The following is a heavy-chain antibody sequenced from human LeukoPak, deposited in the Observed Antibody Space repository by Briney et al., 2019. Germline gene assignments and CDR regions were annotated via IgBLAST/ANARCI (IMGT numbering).Heavy chain of an antibody. CDR2: ISAYNGNT. D-gene: IGHD5-12*01. V-gene: IGHV1-18*01. CDR3: ARVPRYSGYDFGGYYFDC. CDR1: GYTFTSYG. J-gene: IGHJ4*02. Sequence: ASVKVSCKASGYTFTSYGISWVRQAPGQGLEWMGWISAYNGNTNYAQKLQGRVTMTTDTSTSTAYMELRSLRSDDTAVYYCARVPRYSGYDFGGYYFDCWGQGTLVTVSS.